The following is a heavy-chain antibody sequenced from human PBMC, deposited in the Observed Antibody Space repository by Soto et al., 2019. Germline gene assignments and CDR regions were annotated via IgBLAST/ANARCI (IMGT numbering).Heavy chain of an antibody. CDR1: GGSISNYY. CDR3: GGGGKVFGSGQFDY. J-gene: IGHJ4*02. D-gene: IGHD3-3*01. CDR2: IDTSGST. V-gene: IGHV4-4*07. Sequence: SETLSLTCTVSGGSISNYYCNWIRQPAGKGLEWIGRIDTSGSTNYNPSLKSRVTMSVDTSKQEFSLKLSSVTAADTALYYCGGGGKVFGSGQFDYGGGGPGAPVS.